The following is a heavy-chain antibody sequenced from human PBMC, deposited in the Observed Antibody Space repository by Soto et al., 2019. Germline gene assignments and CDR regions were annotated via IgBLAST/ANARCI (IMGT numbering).Heavy chain of an antibody. CDR3: ARQSNKYYYDSSGYYGAFDI. Sequence: SETLSLTCTVSGGSISSSSYYWGWIRRPPGKGLEWIGSIYYSGSTYYNPSLKSRVTISVDTSKNQFSLKLSSVTAADTAVYYCARQSNKYYYDSSGYYGAFDIWGQGTMVTVSS. D-gene: IGHD3-22*01. CDR1: GGSISSSSYY. V-gene: IGHV4-39*01. CDR2: IYYSGST. J-gene: IGHJ3*02.